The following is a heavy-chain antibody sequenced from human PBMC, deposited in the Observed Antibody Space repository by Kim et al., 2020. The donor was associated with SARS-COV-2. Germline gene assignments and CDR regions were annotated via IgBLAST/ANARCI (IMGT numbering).Heavy chain of an antibody. V-gene: IGHV4-39*01. D-gene: IGHD5-18*01. J-gene: IGHJ4*02. Sequence: YYNPSLKSRVTISVDTSKNQFSLKLSSVTAADTAVYYCARPWGSYGYFDYWGQGTLVTVSS. CDR3: ARPWGSYGYFDY.